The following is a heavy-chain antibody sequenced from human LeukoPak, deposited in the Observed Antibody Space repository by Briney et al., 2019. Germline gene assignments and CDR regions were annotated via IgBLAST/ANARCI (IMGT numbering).Heavy chain of an antibody. Sequence: ASVKVSCKASGYTFTGYYMHWVRQAPGQGLEWMGWINPNSGGTNYAQKFQGRVTMTRDTSISTAYMELSRLRSDDTAVYYCARDQDSSGYSRSWFDPWGQGTLVTVSS. J-gene: IGHJ5*02. CDR3: ARDQDSSGYSRSWFDP. CDR1: GYTFTGYY. CDR2: INPNSGGT. V-gene: IGHV1-2*02. D-gene: IGHD3-22*01.